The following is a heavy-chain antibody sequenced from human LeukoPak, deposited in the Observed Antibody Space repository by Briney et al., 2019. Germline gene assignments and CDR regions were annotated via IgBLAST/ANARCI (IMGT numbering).Heavy chain of an antibody. CDR2: ISSSSYI. D-gene: IGHD1-1*01. J-gene: IGHJ5*02. V-gene: IGHV3-21*01. Sequence: GGSLRLSCAASGFTFSSYSMNWVGQAPGKGLEWVSSISSSSYIYYADSVKGRFTISRDNAKNSLYLQMNSLRAEDTAVYYCARDAAGMTDPWGQGTLVTVSS. CDR1: GFTFSSYS. CDR3: ARDAAGMTDP.